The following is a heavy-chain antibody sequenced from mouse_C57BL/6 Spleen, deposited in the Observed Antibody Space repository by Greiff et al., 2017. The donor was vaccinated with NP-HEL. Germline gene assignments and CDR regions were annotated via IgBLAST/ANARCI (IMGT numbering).Heavy chain of an antibody. CDR1: GFTFSSYT. Sequence: EVQGVESGGGLVKPGGSLKLSCAASGFTFSSYTMSWVRQTPEKRLEWVATISGGGGNTYYPDSVKGRFTISRDNAKNTLYLQMSSLRSEDTALYYCARHSYYYGSSYGFAYWGQGTLVTVSA. CDR2: ISGGGGNT. D-gene: IGHD1-1*01. V-gene: IGHV5-9*01. CDR3: ARHSYYYGSSYGFAY. J-gene: IGHJ3*01.